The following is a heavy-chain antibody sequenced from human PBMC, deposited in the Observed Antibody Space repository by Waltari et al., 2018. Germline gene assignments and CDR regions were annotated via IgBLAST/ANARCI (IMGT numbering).Heavy chain of an antibody. D-gene: IGHD2-15*01. J-gene: IGHJ4*02. Sequence: WWRWVRQPPGKGLEWIGQIHGSGRTNYNPSFASRVIVSLDTSSNLFSLRVTSATAADTAVYFCARDHGRGLYLDSWGRGTLVTVSP. V-gene: IGHV4-4*01. CDR2: IHGSGRT. CDR1: W. CDR3: ARDHGRGLYLDS.